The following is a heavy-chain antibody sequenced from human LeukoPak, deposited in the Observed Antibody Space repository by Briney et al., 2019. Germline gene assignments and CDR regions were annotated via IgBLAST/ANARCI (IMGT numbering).Heavy chain of an antibody. D-gene: IGHD2-2*01. Sequence: GASVKVSCKVSGYTLTELSMHWVRQAPGKGLEWMGGFDPEDGETIYAQKFQGRVTMTEDTSTDTAYMELSSLRSEDTAVYYCATLDCSSTSCYPLYYYMDVWGKGTTVTVSS. CDR3: ATLDCSSTSCYPLYYYMDV. J-gene: IGHJ6*03. CDR1: GYTLTELS. CDR2: FDPEDGET. V-gene: IGHV1-24*01.